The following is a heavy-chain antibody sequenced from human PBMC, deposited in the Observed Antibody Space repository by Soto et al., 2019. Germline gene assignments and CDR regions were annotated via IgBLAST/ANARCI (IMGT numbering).Heavy chain of an antibody. V-gene: IGHV4-59*08. D-gene: IGHD2-2*01. CDR3: GRRQRGYCSSTSCYGPGGYYYYYYMDV. CDR2: IYYSGST. Sequence: SETLSLTCTVSGGSISSYYWSWIRQPPGKGLEWIGYIYYSGSTNYNPSLKSRVTISVDTSKNQFSLKLSSVTAADTAVYYCGRRQRGYCSSTSCYGPGGYYYYYYMDVWGKGTTVTVSS. J-gene: IGHJ6*03. CDR1: GGSISSYY.